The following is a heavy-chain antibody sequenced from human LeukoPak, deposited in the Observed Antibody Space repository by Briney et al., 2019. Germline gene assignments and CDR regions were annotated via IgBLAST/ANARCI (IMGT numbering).Heavy chain of an antibody. CDR3: ARVRLRFFDY. Sequence: SETLSLTCTVSGGSISSYYWSWIRQPPGKGLEWIGEINHSGSTNYNPSLKSRVTISVDTSKNQFSLKLSSVTAADTAVYYCARVRLRFFDYWGQGTLVTVSS. J-gene: IGHJ4*02. CDR1: GGSISSYY. CDR2: INHSGST. V-gene: IGHV4-34*01. D-gene: IGHD4-17*01.